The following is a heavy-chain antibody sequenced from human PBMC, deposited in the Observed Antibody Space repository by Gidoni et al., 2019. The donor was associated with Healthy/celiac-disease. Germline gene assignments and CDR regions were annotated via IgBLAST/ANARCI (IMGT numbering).Heavy chain of an antibody. CDR3: ARHGIAVEPHYYFDY. CDR1: GYSFTSYW. V-gene: IGHV5-51*01. CDR2: VYPGDSDT. Sequence: EVQLVQSGAEVKKPGESLKISCKGSGYSFTSYWIGWVRQMPGKGLEWMGIVYPGDSDTRYSPSFQGQVTISADKSISTAYLQWSSLKASDTAMYYCARHGIAVEPHYYFDYWGQGTLVTVSS. D-gene: IGHD6-19*01. J-gene: IGHJ4*02.